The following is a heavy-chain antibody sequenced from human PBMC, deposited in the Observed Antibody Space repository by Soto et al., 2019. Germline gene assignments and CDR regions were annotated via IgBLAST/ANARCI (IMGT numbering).Heavy chain of an antibody. CDR3: ARVRYCSSTSCYPRVPWFDP. CDR1: GGSISSGGYY. Sequence: KLPETLSLTCTVSGGSISSGGYYWSWIRQHPGKGLEWIGYIYYSGSTYYNPSLKSRVTISVDTSKNQFSLKLSSVTAADTAVYYCARVRYCSSTSCYPRVPWFDPWGQGTLVTVSS. J-gene: IGHJ5*02. V-gene: IGHV4-31*03. D-gene: IGHD2-2*01. CDR2: IYYSGST.